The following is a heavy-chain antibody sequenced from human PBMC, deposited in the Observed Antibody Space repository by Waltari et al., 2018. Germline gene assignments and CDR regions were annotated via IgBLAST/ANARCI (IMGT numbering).Heavy chain of an antibody. CDR2: INGDNENT. Sequence: QVQLVQSGAEVKKPGASVKVSCKASGYTLTSSGIMWVRQAPGQGLEWMGWINGDNENTNYEPKVQGRVTRTTDTFTSTAYMELRSLTSDDTAVYYCARRVGSLGVWLDSWGQGTLVTVSS. J-gene: IGHJ5*01. CDR3: ARRVGSLGVWLDS. V-gene: IGHV1-18*01. D-gene: IGHD1-26*01. CDR1: GYTLTSSG.